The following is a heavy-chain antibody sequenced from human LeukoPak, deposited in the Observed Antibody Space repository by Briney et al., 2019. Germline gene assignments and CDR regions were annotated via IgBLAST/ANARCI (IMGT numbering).Heavy chain of an antibody. V-gene: IGHV4-59*01. CDR2: IYYSGST. CDR3: ARAGSYGTLGDY. J-gene: IGHJ4*02. CDR1: GGSISSYY. D-gene: IGHD5-18*01. Sequence: SETLSLTCTVSGGSISSYYWSWIRQPPGKGLEWIGYIYYSGSTNYNPSLKSRVTISVDTSKNQFSLKLSSVTAADTAVYYCARAGSYGTLGDYWGQGTLVTVSS.